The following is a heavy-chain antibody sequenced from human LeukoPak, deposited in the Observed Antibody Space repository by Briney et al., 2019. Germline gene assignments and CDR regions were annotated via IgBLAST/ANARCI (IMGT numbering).Heavy chain of an antibody. Sequence: SETLSLTCSVSGASINSHYWTWIRQPAGKGLEWIGRIYISGSTSYSPSLKSRVTMSVDTSKNQFSLNLISVTAADTAVYYCARALNPLTGTYYFDYWGQGTLVTVSS. D-gene: IGHD4/OR15-4a*01. J-gene: IGHJ4*02. V-gene: IGHV4-4*07. CDR3: ARALNPLTGTYYFDY. CDR1: GASINSHY. CDR2: IYISGST.